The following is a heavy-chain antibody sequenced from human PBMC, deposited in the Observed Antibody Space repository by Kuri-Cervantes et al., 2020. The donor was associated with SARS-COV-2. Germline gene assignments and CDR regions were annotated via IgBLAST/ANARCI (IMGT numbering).Heavy chain of an antibody. V-gene: IGHV3-30*18. Sequence: GGSLRLSCAASDFSVSGRGVHWVRQAPGKGLEWVAIVSYDGTTEYYADSVKGRFTISTDNSKNTLYLQMNSLRAEDTAVYSCAKEKGVAVAEPFDYWGQGTLVTVSS. CDR3: AKEKGVAVAEPFDY. CDR1: DFSVSGRG. D-gene: IGHD6-19*01. J-gene: IGHJ4*02. CDR2: VSYDGTTE.